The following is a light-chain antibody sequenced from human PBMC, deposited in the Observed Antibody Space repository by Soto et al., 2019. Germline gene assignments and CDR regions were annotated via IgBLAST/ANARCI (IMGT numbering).Light chain of an antibody. CDR2: GAS. J-gene: IGKJ1*01. Sequence: PGERVTLSCRASQSVSSSYLTWYQQKPGQAPSLLIYGASTRATSIPARFSGSGSGTDFTLTISSLLPEDFAVYYCQQDCNLPPTFGQWSKVEVK. CDR1: QSVSSSY. CDR3: QQDCNLPPT. V-gene: IGKV3D-7*01.